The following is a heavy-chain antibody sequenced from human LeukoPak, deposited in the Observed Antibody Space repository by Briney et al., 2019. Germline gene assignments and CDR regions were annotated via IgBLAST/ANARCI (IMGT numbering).Heavy chain of an antibody. V-gene: IGHV1-2*02. CDR2: FDPNSGGT. J-gene: IGHJ4*02. CDR3: TRDYDILTQ. Sequence: ASVKVSCKASGDTFTGYYMHWVRQAPGQGLECVGWFDPNSGGTSYVQTFPGRVTMTRDTAITTAYMELSRLTSDDAAVYYCTRDYDILTQWGQGTLVTVSS. CDR1: GDTFTGYY. D-gene: IGHD3-9*01.